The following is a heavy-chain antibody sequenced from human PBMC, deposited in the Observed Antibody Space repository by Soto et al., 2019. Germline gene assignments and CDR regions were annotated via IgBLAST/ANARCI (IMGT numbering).Heavy chain of an antibody. Sequence: GESLKISCKGSGYTFTDYWIGWSRQLPGKGLEWTGLIYHGDSDTRYSPSFQGHVTITVDKSTNTAYLQWKTLRASDTAMYYCARQISNFLYYYYALEVWGQGTTVTVSS. CDR3: ARQISNFLYYYYALEV. V-gene: IGHV5-51*01. CDR1: GYTFTDYW. J-gene: IGHJ6*02. CDR2: IYHGDSDT. D-gene: IGHD4-4*01.